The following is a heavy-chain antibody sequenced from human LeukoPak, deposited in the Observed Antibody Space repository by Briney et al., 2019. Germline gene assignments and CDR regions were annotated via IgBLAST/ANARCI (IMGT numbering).Heavy chain of an antibody. V-gene: IGHV3-21*01. Sequence: GGSLRLSCAASGFTFTSYGMHWVRQAPGKGLEWVSSISSSSSYIYYADSVKGRFTISRDNAKNSLYLQMNSLRAEDTAVYYCARANYYDSSGYYSPSRYWGQGTLVTVSS. D-gene: IGHD3-22*01. CDR1: GFTFTSYG. CDR3: ARANYYDSSGYYSPSRY. CDR2: ISSSSSYI. J-gene: IGHJ4*02.